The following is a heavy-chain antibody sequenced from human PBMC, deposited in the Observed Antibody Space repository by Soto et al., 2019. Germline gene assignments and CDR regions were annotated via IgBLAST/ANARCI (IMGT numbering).Heavy chain of an antibody. CDR2: MNPNTGNS. V-gene: IGHV1-8*01. J-gene: IGHJ3*02. D-gene: IGHD6-13*01. CDR1: VYSFTGYD. CDR3: GESGTQAAGTDGDAFDI. Sequence: XSVKVSCKASVYSFTGYDIYWVRQAIGQGLEWMGWMNPNTGNSGYADSVKGRFTISRDNSKNTLYLQMNSLRAEDTAVYYCGESGTQAAGTDGDAFDIWGQGTMVTVSS.